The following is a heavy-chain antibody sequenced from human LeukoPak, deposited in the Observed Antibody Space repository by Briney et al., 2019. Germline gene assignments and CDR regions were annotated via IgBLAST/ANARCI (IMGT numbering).Heavy chain of an antibody. CDR2: IYYSGST. V-gene: IGHV4-39*07. D-gene: IGHD3-22*01. CDR1: GGSISSGTYF. J-gene: IGHJ4*02. CDR3: ARGYSSGYHL. Sequence: SETLSLTCTVSGGSISSGTYFWTWIRQPAGKGLEWIGSIYYSGSTYYNPSLKSRVTISVDTSKNQFSLKLSSVTAADTAVYYCARGYSSGYHLWGQGTLVTVSS.